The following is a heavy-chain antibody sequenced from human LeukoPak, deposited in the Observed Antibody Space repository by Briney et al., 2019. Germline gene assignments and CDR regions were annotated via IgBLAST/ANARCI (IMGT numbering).Heavy chain of an antibody. CDR3: ARYIVVVPAANNWFDS. Sequence: SETLSLTCTVSGGSISSGSYYWSWIRQPAGKGLEWIGRIYTSGSTNYNPSLKSRVTISVDTSKNQFSLKLSSVTAADTAVYYCARYIVVVPAANNWFDSWGQGTLVTVSS. V-gene: IGHV4-61*02. J-gene: IGHJ5*01. D-gene: IGHD2-2*01. CDR1: GGSISSGSYY. CDR2: IYTSGST.